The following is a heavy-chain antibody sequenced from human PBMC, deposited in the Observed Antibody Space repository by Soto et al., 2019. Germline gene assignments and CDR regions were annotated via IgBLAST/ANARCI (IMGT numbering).Heavy chain of an antibody. CDR3: TTDGSHLIFGVGISTLPNDY. Sequence: GGSLRLSCAASGFTFSNAWMNWVRQAPGKGLEWVGRIKSKTDGGTTDYAAPVKGRFTISRDDSKNTLYLQMNSLKTEDTAVYYCTTDGSHLIFGVGISTLPNDYWGQGTLVTVSS. CDR1: GFTFSNAW. CDR2: IKSKTDGGTT. V-gene: IGHV3-15*07. D-gene: IGHD3-3*01. J-gene: IGHJ4*02.